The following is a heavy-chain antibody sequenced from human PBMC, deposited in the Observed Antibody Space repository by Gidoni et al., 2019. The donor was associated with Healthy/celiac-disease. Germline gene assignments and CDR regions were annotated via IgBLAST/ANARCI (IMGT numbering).Heavy chain of an antibody. V-gene: IGHV3-33*01. CDR3: ARDSFGVVMRSNYFDY. J-gene: IGHJ4*02. CDR1: GFTFSSYG. Sequence: QVQLVESGGGVVQPGRSLRLSCAASGFTFSSYGMHWVRQAPGKGLEWVAVIWYDGSNKYYADSVKGRFTISRDNSKNTLYLQMNSLRAEDTAVYYCARDSFGVVMRSNYFDYWGQGTLVTVSS. CDR2: IWYDGSNK. D-gene: IGHD3-3*01.